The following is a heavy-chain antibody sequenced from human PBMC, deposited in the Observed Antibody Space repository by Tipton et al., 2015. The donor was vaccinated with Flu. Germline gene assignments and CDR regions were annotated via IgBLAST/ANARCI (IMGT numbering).Heavy chain of an antibody. CDR1: GGSISSSSYY. D-gene: IGHD3-10*01. V-gene: IGHV4-31*03. Sequence: TLSLTCTVSGGSISSSSYYWSWIRQHPGKGLEWIGYIYYSGSTYYNPSLKSRVTISVDTSKNQFSLKLSSVTAADTAVYYCASYYYGSGSYRGDAFDIWGQGTMVTVSS. CDR3: ASYYYGSGSYRGDAFDI. CDR2: IYYSGST. J-gene: IGHJ3*02.